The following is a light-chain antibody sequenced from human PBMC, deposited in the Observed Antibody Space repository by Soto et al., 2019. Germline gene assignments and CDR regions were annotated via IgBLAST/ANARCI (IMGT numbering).Light chain of an antibody. CDR3: QQYNNWPPT. V-gene: IGKV3-15*01. Sequence: IVLTSSPGALSLTPGERAALSCRASQSVSSNLAWYQQKPGQAPRLLIYGASTRATGIPARFSGSGSGTEFTLTISSLQSEDFAFYFCQQYNNWPPTFGQGTRLEIK. J-gene: IGKJ5*01. CDR2: GAS. CDR1: QSVSSN.